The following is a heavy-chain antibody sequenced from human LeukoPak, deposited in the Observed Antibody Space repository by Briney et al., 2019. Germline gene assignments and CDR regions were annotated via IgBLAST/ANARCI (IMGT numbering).Heavy chain of an antibody. CDR3: EKVAVVSGYWYFDL. J-gene: IGHJ2*01. Sequence: GGSLRLSCAASGFTLSTYAAHWVRQAPGKGLESVAVISYDGRDKDYADSVKGRFAISRDNSNNTLSLQMNSLRPEDTAVYYCEKVAVVSGYWYFDLWGRGTLVTVSS. D-gene: IGHD2-21*02. V-gene: IGHV3-30*18. CDR2: ISYDGRDK. CDR1: GFTLSTYA.